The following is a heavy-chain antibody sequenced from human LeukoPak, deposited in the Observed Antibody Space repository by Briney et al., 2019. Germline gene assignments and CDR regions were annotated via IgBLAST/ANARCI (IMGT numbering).Heavy chain of an antibody. CDR2: ISSSGTTI. V-gene: IGHV3-48*03. Sequence: PGGSLRLSCAASGFTFSSYEMNWVRQAPGKGLEWVSYISSSGTTIYNADSVKGRFTISRDNAKTSLYLQMNSLRAEDTAVYYCVMGRNYFLTDYWGQGTLVTVSS. J-gene: IGHJ4*02. CDR3: VMGRNYFLTDY. D-gene: IGHD2/OR15-2a*01. CDR1: GFTFSSYE.